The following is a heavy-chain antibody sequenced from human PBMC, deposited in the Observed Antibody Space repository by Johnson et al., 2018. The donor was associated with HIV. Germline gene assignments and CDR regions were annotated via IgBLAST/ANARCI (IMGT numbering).Heavy chain of an antibody. J-gene: IGHJ3*02. CDR1: AFTFSSND. CDR2: ISGSDHST. CDR3: AKGLSLSGSYSYDAFDI. D-gene: IGHD1-26*01. V-gene: IGHV3-23*04. Sequence: VQLVESGGDLVQPGGSLRLSCGASAFTFSSNDMKWVRQAPGKGLEWVSPISGSDHSTYYADSVRGRFSISRDKSKDTPYLQMNSLRPEDTAVYYCAKGLSLSGSYSYDAFDIWGQGTMVTVSS.